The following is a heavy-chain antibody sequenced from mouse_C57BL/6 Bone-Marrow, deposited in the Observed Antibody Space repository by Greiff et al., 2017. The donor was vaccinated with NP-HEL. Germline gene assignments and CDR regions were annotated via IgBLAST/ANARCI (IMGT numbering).Heavy chain of an antibody. J-gene: IGHJ3*01. Sequence: VQLQQSGPELVKPGASVKISCKASGYAFSSSWMNWVKQRPGKGLEWIGRIYPGDGDTNYNGKFKGKATLTADKSSSTAYMQLSSLTSEDSAVYFCAREESDQFADWGQGTLVTVSA. CDR1: GYAFSSSW. V-gene: IGHV1-82*01. CDR2: IYPGDGDT. CDR3: AREESDQFAD.